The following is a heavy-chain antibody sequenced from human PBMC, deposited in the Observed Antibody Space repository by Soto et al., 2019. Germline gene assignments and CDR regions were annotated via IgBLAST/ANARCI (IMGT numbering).Heavy chain of an antibody. Sequence: QVELVESGGGVVQPGRSLRLSCEASGFTFSSYGMHWVRQAPGKGLEWVAAISHDGTDRYYANSVKRRFTISRDNSKNTLYLQMNSLRSEDTAIYYCPKGTAVAYQWFDPWGQGTLVTVSS. V-gene: IGHV3-30*18. D-gene: IGHD6-19*01. CDR3: PKGTAVAYQWFDP. CDR1: GFTFSSYG. J-gene: IGHJ5*02. CDR2: ISHDGTDR.